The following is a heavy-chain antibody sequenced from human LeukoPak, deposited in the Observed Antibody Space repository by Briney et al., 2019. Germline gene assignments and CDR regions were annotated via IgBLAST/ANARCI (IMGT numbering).Heavy chain of an antibody. V-gene: IGHV3-64*01. D-gene: IGHD1-1*01. CDR1: GFTFSSYA. J-gene: IGHJ3*02. Sequence: GGSLRLSCAASGFTFSSYAMHWVRQAPGKGLEYVSAISSNGGSTYYANSVKGRFTISRDNSKNTLYLQMGSLRAEDMAVYYCARFNTTVRVGAFDIWGQGTMVTVSS. CDR3: ARFNTTVRVGAFDI. CDR2: ISSNGGST.